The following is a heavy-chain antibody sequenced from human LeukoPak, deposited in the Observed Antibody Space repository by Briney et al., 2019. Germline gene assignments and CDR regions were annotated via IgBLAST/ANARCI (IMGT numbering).Heavy chain of an antibody. J-gene: IGHJ4*02. V-gene: IGHV3-23*01. CDR2: ISGSGGST. CDR1: GFTFSSYA. D-gene: IGHD3-10*01. CDR3: ARGLRGGSGSLDY. Sequence: GGSLRLSCAASGFTFSSYAMSWVRQAPGKGLEWVSAISGSGGSTYYADSVKGRFTICRDNSKNTLYLQMNSLRAEDTAVYYCARGLRGGSGSLDYWGQGTLVTVSS.